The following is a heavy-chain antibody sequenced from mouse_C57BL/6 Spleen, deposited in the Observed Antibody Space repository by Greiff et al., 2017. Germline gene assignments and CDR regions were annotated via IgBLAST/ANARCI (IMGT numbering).Heavy chain of an antibody. D-gene: IGHD1-1*02. Sequence: QVHVKQSGAELVKPGASVKISCKASGYAFSSYWMNWVKQRPGKGLEWIGQIYPGDGDTNYNGKFKGKATLTADKSSSTAYMQLSSLTSEDSAVYFCARSYGTGFAYWGQGTLVTVSA. V-gene: IGHV1-80*01. J-gene: IGHJ3*01. CDR2: IYPGDGDT. CDR1: GYAFSSYW. CDR3: ARSYGTGFAY.